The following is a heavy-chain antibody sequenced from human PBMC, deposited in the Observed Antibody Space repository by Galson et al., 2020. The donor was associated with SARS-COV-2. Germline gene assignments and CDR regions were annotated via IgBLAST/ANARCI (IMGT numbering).Heavy chain of an antibody. CDR1: GGSISSGDYY. D-gene: IGHD3-22*01. CDR2: IYYSGST. Sequence: SETLSLTCTVSGGSISSGDYYWSWIRQPPGKGLEWIGYIYYSGSTYYNPSLKSRVTISVDTSKNQFSLKLSSVTAADTAVYYCARDPPSSYYYDSSGPRWGQGTLVTVSS. CDR3: ARDPPSSYYYDSSGPR. J-gene: IGHJ4*02. V-gene: IGHV4-30-4*01.